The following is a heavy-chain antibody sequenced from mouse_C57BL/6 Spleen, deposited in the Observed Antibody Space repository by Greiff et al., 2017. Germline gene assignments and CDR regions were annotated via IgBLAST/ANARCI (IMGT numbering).Heavy chain of an antibody. J-gene: IGHJ2*01. D-gene: IGHD3-3*01. V-gene: IGHV1-72*01. CDR2: INPNSGGT. Sequence: QVQLQQPGAELVKPGASVKLSCKASGYTFTSYWMHWVKQRPGRGLEWIGRINPNSGGTKYNEKFKSKATLTVDKPSSTAYMQLSRLTSEESAGYYCDRSEGSFDYWGQGTTLTVSS. CDR1: GYTFTSYW. CDR3: DRSEGSFDY.